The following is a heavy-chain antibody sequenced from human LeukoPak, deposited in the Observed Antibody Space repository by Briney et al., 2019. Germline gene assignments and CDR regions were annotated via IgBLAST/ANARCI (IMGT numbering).Heavy chain of an antibody. Sequence: SETLSLTCTVPGGSISSYYWSWIRQPPGKGLEWIGYIYYSGGTNYNPSLKSRVTISVDTSKNQFSLKLSSVTAADTAVYYCARERGIKSFDPWGQGTLVTVSS. D-gene: IGHD3-16*01. CDR2: IYYSGGT. CDR3: ARERGIKSFDP. J-gene: IGHJ5*02. V-gene: IGHV4-59*01. CDR1: GGSISSYY.